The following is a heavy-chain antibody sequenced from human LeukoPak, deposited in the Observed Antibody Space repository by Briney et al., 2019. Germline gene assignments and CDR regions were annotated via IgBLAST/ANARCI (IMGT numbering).Heavy chain of an antibody. V-gene: IGHV4-59*01. CDR2: IYYSGST. CDR1: GGSISSYY. Sequence: SETLSLTCTVSGGSISSYYWSWIRQPPGKGLEWIGYIYYSGSTNYNPSLKSRVTISVDTSKNQFSLKLSSVTAADTAVYYCARDHSSGWYLSSPGYFDYWGQGTLVTVSS. J-gene: IGHJ4*02. CDR3: ARDHSSGWYLSSPGYFDY. D-gene: IGHD6-19*01.